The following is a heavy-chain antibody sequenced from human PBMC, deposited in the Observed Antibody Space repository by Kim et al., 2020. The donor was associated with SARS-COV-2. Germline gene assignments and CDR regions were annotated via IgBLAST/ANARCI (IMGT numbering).Heavy chain of an antibody. V-gene: IGHV3-9*01. Sequence: SVKGRFTISRDNAKNSLYLQMNSLRAEDTALYYCANDSHSSSWYGNKFDYWGQRTLVTVSS. J-gene: IGHJ4*02. D-gene: IGHD6-13*01. CDR3: ANDSHSSSWYGNKFDY.